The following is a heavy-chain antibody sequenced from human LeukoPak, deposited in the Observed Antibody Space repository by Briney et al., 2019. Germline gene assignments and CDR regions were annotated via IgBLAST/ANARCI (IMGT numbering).Heavy chain of an antibody. Sequence: GGSLRLSCAASGFTFSYNNLDWVRQAPGKGLEWVSSISSSSSYIYYADSVKGRFTVSRDNAKNSLNLQMNSLRAEDTAVYYCARGSSNIAGRNNWFDPWGQGTLVTGSS. CDR2: ISSSSSYI. CDR3: ARGSSNIAGRNNWFDP. D-gene: IGHD6-6*01. CDR1: GFTFSYNN. J-gene: IGHJ5*02. V-gene: IGHV3-21*01.